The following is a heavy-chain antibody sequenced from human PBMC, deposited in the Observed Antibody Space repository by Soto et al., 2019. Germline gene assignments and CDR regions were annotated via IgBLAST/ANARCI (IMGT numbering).Heavy chain of an antibody. Sequence: QVQLQESGPGLVKPSETLSLTCSVSGGSISNHYWSWIRQPPGKGLEWIGYIYYNGNTNYNPSLKSRVTVSVDTSRNQISLQVTTVTAADTAVYYCTRANWYSEYWGQGTLVTVSS. V-gene: IGHV4-59*11. D-gene: IGHD7-27*01. J-gene: IGHJ4*02. CDR3: TRANWYSEY. CDR2: IYYNGNT. CDR1: GGSISNHY.